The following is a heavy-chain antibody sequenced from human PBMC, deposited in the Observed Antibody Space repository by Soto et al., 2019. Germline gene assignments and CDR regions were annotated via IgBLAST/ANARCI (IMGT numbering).Heavy chain of an antibody. CDR1: GFTFSSYG. CDR3: AKDVGSQRYYYFDY. Sequence: GGSLRLSCAASGFTFSSYGMHWVRQAPGKGLEWVAVISYDGSNKYYADSVKGRFTISRDNSKNTLYLQMNSLRAEDTAVYYCAKDVGSQRYYYFDYWGQGTLVTVSS. J-gene: IGHJ4*02. V-gene: IGHV3-30*18. D-gene: IGHD2-21*01. CDR2: ISYDGSNK.